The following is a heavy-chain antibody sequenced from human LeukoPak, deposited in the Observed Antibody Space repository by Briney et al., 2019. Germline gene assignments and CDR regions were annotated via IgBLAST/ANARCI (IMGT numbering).Heavy chain of an antibody. CDR3: AREGWLQSIDY. CDR2: INPSGGST. V-gene: IGHV1-46*01. D-gene: IGHD5-24*01. J-gene: IGHJ4*02. CDR1: GYTFTSYY. Sequence: ASVKVSCKASGYTFTSYYMHWVRQAPGQRLEWMGMINPSGGSTSYPQKFQGRVTMTRDTSTSTVYMELSSLRSEDTAVYYCAREGWLQSIDYWGQGTLVTVSS.